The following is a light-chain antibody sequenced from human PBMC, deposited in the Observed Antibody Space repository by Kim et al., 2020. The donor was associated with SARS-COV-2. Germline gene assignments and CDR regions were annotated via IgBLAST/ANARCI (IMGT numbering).Light chain of an antibody. V-gene: IGLV7-46*01. CDR1: TGAVTRAHG. J-gene: IGLJ3*02. CDR2: DTS. CDR3: FLSYSGIRV. Sequence: PGGPGPPAWGSRTGAVTRAHGPYWVQQKPAQAPRTLIYDTSNKHSWTPARFSGSLLGGKAALTLSGALPEDEAEYYCFLSYSGIRVFGGGTQLTVL.